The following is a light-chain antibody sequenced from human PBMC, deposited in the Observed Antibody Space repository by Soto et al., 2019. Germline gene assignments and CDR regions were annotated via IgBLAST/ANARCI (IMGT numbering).Light chain of an antibody. V-gene: IGLV3-21*04. CDR2: YDS. CDR1: NIGNKR. J-gene: IGLJ1*01. Sequence: SYELTQPPSVSVAPEKTATITGGGNNIGNKRVHWYRQKPGQAPVLLISYDSDRPSVIPERFAGSNSENTATLTISRVEAGDEDDYSRQVWDIMTENYVFGSGTKLAVL. CDR3: QVWDIMTENYV.